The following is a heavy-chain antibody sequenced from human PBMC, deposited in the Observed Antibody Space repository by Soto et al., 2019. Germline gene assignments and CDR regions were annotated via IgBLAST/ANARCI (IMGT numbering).Heavy chain of an antibody. CDR2: ISWNSGRI. CDR1: GFTFDDYA. J-gene: IGHJ1*01. Sequence: SLRLSCAASGFTFDDYAMYWVRQVPGKGLEWVSGISWNSGRIGYADSVKGRFTLSRDNAKNTVYLQMNSLRVEDTAVYFCARVYYDSSGYEYPPGYFHHWGQGTLVTVSS. CDR3: ARVYYDSSGYEYPPGYFHH. V-gene: IGHV3-9*01. D-gene: IGHD3-22*01.